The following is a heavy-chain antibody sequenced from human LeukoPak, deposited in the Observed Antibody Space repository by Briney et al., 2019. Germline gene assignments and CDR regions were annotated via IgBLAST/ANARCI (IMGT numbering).Heavy chain of an antibody. D-gene: IGHD6-19*01. V-gene: IGHV4-4*09. CDR1: GGSISRYY. J-gene: IGHJ4*02. CDR2: IYTSGST. Sequence: SETLSLTCTVSGGSISRYYWSWIRQPPGKGLEWIGYIYTSGSTNYNPSLKSRVTISVDTSKNQFSLKLSSVTAADTAVYYCARHKWVAGYYFDYWGQGTLVTVSS. CDR3: ARHKWVAGYYFDY.